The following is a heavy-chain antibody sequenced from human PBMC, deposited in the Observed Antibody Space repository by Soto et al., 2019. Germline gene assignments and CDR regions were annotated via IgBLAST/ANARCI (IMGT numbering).Heavy chain of an antibody. CDR1: GGSISSYY. CDR2: IYYSGST. V-gene: IGHV4-59*08. CDR3: ARHLFDY. Sequence: SETLSLTCTVSGGSISSYYWSWIRQPPGKGLEWIGYIYYSGSTNYNPSLKSRVTISVDTSKNQFSLKLSSVTAADTAVYYCARHLFDYWGQGTLVTVSS. J-gene: IGHJ4*02.